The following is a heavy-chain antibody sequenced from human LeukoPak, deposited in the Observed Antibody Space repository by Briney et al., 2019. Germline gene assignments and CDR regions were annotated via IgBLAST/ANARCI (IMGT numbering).Heavy chain of an antibody. CDR3: ARARTYSSLLEWFDY. CDR2: IYTSGST. Sequence: PSETLSLTCTVSGGSLSSGSYYWGWVRQPAGRGLEWVGRIYTSGSTNYNPSLKSRVTISVDTSKDQFSLKLSSVTAADTAVYYCARARTYSSLLEWFDYWGQGTLVTVSS. V-gene: IGHV4-61*02. D-gene: IGHD3-3*01. J-gene: IGHJ4*02. CDR1: GGSLSSGSYY.